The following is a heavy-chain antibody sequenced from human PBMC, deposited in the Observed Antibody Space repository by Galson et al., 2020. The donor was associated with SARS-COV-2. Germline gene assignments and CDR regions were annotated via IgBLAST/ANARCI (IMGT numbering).Heavy chain of an antibody. CDR3: ARDETLAVAATQH. Sequence: ASVKVSCKASGYTFTGYYMHWVRQAPGQGLEWMGWINPNSGGTNYAQKFQGRVTMTRDTSISTAYMELSRLRSDDTAVYYCARDETLAVAATQHWGQGTLVTVSS. CDR2: INPNSGGT. V-gene: IGHV1-2*02. J-gene: IGHJ1*01. D-gene: IGHD6-19*01. CDR1: GYTFTGYY.